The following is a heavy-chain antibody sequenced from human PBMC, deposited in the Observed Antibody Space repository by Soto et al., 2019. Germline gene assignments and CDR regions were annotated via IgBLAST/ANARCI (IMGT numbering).Heavy chain of an antibody. CDR3: AKRNGDSGSSDPRAVQY. V-gene: IGHV3-23*01. CDR2: ITGDGSTT. CDR1: GFTFRSYA. Sequence: PGGSLRLSCAASGFTFRSYAMSWVRQAPGKGLEWVSVITGDGSTTDYADAVKGRFTISRDNSRNTLYLQMNSLRGEDTAVYYCAKRNGDSGSSDPRAVQYWGQGTLVTVSS. D-gene: IGHD6-6*01. J-gene: IGHJ4*02.